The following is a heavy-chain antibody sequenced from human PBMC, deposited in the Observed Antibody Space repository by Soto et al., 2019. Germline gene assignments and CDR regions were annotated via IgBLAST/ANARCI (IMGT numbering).Heavy chain of an antibody. Sequence: GGSLRLSCAASGFTFSSYGMHWVRQAPGKGLEWVAVIWYDGSNKYYADSVKGRFTISRDNSKNTLYLQMNSLRAEDTAVYYCARDLHYYYYGMDVWGQGTTVTISS. CDR3: ARDLHYYYYGMDV. V-gene: IGHV3-33*01. J-gene: IGHJ6*02. CDR1: GFTFSSYG. CDR2: IWYDGSNK.